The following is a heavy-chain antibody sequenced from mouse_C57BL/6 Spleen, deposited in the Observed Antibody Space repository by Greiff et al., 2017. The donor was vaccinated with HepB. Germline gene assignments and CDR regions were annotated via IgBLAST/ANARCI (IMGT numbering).Heavy chain of an antibody. CDR1: GYTFTDYN. D-gene: IGHD2-2*01. CDR2: INPNNGGT. Sequence: EVKLVESGPELVKPGASVKMSCKASGYTFTDYNMHWVKQSHGKSLEWIGYINPNNGGTSYNQKFKGKATLTVNKSSSTAYMELRSLTSEDSAVYYCARGNGYLSYWGQGTLVTVSA. V-gene: IGHV1-22*01. CDR3: ARGNGYLSY. J-gene: IGHJ3*01.